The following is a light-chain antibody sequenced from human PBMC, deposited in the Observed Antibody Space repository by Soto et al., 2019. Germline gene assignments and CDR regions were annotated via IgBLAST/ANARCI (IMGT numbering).Light chain of an antibody. CDR2: EHN. J-gene: IGLJ2*01. CDR1: SGSIASNY. Sequence: NFMLTQPHSVSESPGKTVTISCTRSSGSIASNYVQWYQQRPGSAPTTVIYEHNQRPSWVPDRFSGSTDGSSNSASLTISGLQTEDEADYYCQSYDSYTVVFGGGTKVTVL. CDR3: QSYDSYTVV. V-gene: IGLV6-57*04.